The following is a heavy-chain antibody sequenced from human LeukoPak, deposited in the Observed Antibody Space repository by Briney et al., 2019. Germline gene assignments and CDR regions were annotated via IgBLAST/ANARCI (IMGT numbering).Heavy chain of an antibody. D-gene: IGHD4/OR15-4a*01. J-gene: IGHJ5*02. Sequence: SETLSLTCTVSGGSISSYYWSWIRQPPRKGLEWIGYIYYSGSTNYNPSLKSRVTISVDTSKNQFSLKLSSVTATDTAVYYCARDRTMGSENWFDPWGQGTLVTVSS. V-gene: IGHV4-59*01. CDR1: GGSISSYY. CDR3: ARDRTMGSENWFDP. CDR2: IYYSGST.